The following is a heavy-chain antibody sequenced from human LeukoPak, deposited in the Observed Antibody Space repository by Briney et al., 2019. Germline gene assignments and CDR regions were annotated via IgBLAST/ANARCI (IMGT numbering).Heavy chain of an antibody. CDR3: ARHRGQQLGYFDY. Sequence: SETLSLTCTVSGGSISSSSYYWGWIRQPPGKGLEWIGSIYYSGSTYYNSSLKSRVTISVDTSKNQFSLKLSSVTAADTAVYYCARHRGQQLGYFDYWGQGTLVTVSS. V-gene: IGHV4-39*01. J-gene: IGHJ4*02. CDR2: IYYSGST. D-gene: IGHD6-13*01. CDR1: GGSISSSSYY.